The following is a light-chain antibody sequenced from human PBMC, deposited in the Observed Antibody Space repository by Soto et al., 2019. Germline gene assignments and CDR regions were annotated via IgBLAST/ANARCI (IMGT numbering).Light chain of an antibody. Sequence: QSVLTQPPSASGTPGQRVTISCSGSSSNIGSKYVYWYQQLPGTAPKLPMYRNNQRPSGVPDRFSGSKSGTSASLAISGLRSEDEDDYYCAAWDAGVSGPAFGGGTQLTVL. V-gene: IGLV1-47*01. J-gene: IGLJ2*01. CDR2: RNN. CDR3: AAWDAGVSGPA. CDR1: SSNIGSKY.